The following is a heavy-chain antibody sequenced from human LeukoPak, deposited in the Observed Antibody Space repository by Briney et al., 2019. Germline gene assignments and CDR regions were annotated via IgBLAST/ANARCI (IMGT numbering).Heavy chain of an antibody. Sequence: PGGSLGLSCAASGFTFDVYAMRCVRRAPGEGLGWGSGISWNSGSIGYADSVKGRFTISRDNAKNSLYLQMNSLRAEDTALYYCAKDKWELPLGPFDYGGQGTLVTVSS. CDR1: GFTFDVYA. J-gene: IGHJ4*02. CDR3: AKDKWELPLGPFDY. CDR2: ISWNSGSI. D-gene: IGHD1-26*01. V-gene: IGHV3-9*01.